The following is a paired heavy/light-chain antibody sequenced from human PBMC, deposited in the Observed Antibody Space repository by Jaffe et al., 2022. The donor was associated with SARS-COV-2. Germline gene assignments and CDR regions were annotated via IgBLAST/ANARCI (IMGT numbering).Light chain of an antibody. V-gene: IGLV2-14*01. J-gene: IGLJ1*01. CDR1: SSDVGGYNY. CDR3: SSYTSSSTPYV. Sequence: QSALTQPASVSGSPGQSITISCTGTSSDVGGYNYVSWYQQHPGKAPKLMIYDVSNRPSGVSNRFSGSKSGNTASLTISGLQAEDEADYYCSSYTSSSTPYVFGTGTKVTVL. CDR2: DVS.
Heavy chain of an antibody. Sequence: EVQLVESGGGLVKPGGSLRLSCAASGFTFSSYSMNWVRQAPGKGLEWVSSISSSSSYIYYADSVKGRFTISRDNAKNSLYLQMNSLRAEDTAVYYCARDPEAGIQLWLGIAAAAPYYYGMDVWGQGTTVTVSS. CDR3: ARDPEAGIQLWLGIAAAAPYYYGMDV. J-gene: IGHJ6*02. D-gene: IGHD6-13*01. CDR2: ISSSSSYI. CDR1: GFTFSSYS. V-gene: IGHV3-21*01.